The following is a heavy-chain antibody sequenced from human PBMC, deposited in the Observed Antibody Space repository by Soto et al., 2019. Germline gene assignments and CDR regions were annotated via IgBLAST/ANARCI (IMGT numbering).Heavy chain of an antibody. D-gene: IGHD4-17*01. J-gene: IGHJ4*02. CDR2: IYHSGST. CDR1: GGSISSGGYS. V-gene: IGHV4-30-2*01. CDR3: ATGAYGDYDY. Sequence: ASETLSLTCAVSGGSISSGGYSWSWIRQLPGKGLEWIGYIYHSGSTYYNPSLKSRVTISVDRSKNQFSLKLSSVTAADTAVYYCATGAYGDYDYWGQGTLVTVSS.